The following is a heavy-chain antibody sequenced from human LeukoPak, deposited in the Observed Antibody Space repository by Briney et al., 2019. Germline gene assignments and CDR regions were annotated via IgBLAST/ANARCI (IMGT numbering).Heavy chain of an antibody. V-gene: IGHV3-74*01. D-gene: IGHD6-19*01. Sequence: GGSLRLSCAASGFTFSGYWMHWVRQAPGKGLVWVSHVSNDGSTTRYAESVKGRFTISRDNAKNTLYLQMNGLTAEDTAVYYCIRINGWPDYWGQGTLVTVSS. J-gene: IGHJ4*02. CDR3: IRINGWPDY. CDR1: GFTFSGYW. CDR2: VSNDGSTT.